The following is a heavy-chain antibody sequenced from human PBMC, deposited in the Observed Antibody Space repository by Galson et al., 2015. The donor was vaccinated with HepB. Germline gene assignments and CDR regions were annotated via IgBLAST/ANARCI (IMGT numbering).Heavy chain of an antibody. D-gene: IGHD1-14*01. CDR2: INSDGSST. V-gene: IGHV3-74*01. Sequence: TLRLSCAASGFTFSSYWMHWVRQAPGKGLVWVSRINSDGSSTSYADPVKGRLTISRDNAKNTLYLQMNSLRAEDTAVYYCARVGVGPVDPWGQGTLVTVSS. CDR1: GFTFSSYW. J-gene: IGHJ5*02. CDR3: ARVGVGPVDP.